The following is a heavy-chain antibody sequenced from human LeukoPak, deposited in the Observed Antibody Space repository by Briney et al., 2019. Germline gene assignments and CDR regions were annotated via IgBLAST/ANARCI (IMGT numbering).Heavy chain of an antibody. CDR1: GYTFTSYG. J-gene: IGHJ6*02. CDR3: ARESAVPAAQNYYYGMDV. V-gene: IGHV1-18*01. CDR2: ISAYNGNT. Sequence: ASVKVSCKASGYTFTSYGISWVRQAPGQGLEWMGWISAYNGNTNYAQKLQGRVTMTTDTSTNTAYMELRSLRSDDTAVYYCARESAVPAAQNYYYGMDVWGQGTTVTVSS. D-gene: IGHD2-2*01.